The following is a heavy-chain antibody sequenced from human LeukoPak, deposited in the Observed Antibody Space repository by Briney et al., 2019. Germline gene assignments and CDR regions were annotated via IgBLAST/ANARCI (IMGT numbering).Heavy chain of an antibody. CDR3: TRDQCTSTSCYALYGMDV. CDR2: IYYSGNT. CDR1: GDSFCSVSYH. Sequence: SDPLSLTCTLSGDSFCSVSYHWRWIRQPPGRGLDWIEYIYYSGNTNYNPSLKSRVTISVDTSKNQFSLKLCSVTAADTAVYYCTRDQCTSTSCYALYGMDVWGKGTTVTVSS. J-gene: IGHJ6*04. V-gene: IGHV4-61*01. D-gene: IGHD2-2*01.